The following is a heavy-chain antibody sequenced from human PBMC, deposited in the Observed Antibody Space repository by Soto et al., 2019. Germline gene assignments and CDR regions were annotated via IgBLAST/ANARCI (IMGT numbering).Heavy chain of an antibody. V-gene: IGHV1-8*01. CDR1: GYTFTSYD. D-gene: IGHD3-3*01. CDR2: MNPNSGNT. Sequence: VASVKVSCKASGYTFTSYDINWVRQATGQGLEWMGWMNPNSGNTGYAQKFQGRVTMTRNTSISTAYMEPSSPRSEDTAVYYCARVTYYDFWSGDATYYYYYYMDVWGKGTTVTVS. J-gene: IGHJ6*03. CDR3: ARVTYYDFWSGDATYYYYYYMDV.